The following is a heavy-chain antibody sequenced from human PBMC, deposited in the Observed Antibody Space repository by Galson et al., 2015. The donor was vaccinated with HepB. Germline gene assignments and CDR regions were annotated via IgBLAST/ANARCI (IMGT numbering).Heavy chain of an antibody. Sequence: SLRLSCAASGFTFSSYAMHWVRQAPGKGLEWVAVISYDGSNKYYADSVKGRFTISRDNSENTLYLQMNSLRAEDTAVYYCATLLLWFGELLSSNSAAFDIWGQGTMVTVSS. J-gene: IGHJ3*02. CDR1: GFTFSSYA. CDR3: ATLLLWFGELLSSNSAAFDI. D-gene: IGHD3-10*01. CDR2: ISYDGSNK. V-gene: IGHV3-30*04.